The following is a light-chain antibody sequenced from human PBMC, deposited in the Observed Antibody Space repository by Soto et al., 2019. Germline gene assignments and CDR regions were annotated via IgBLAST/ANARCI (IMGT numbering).Light chain of an antibody. J-gene: IGKJ5*01. Sequence: DIQMTQSPSTLSASVGDRVTITCRASQSISSWLAGYQQKPGKAPKLLIYDASSLESGVPSRFSGSGSGTEFTLTISRLEPEDFAVYYCQQYGSSLITFGQGTRLEIK. CDR3: QQYGSSLIT. CDR2: DAS. V-gene: IGKV1-5*01. CDR1: QSISSW.